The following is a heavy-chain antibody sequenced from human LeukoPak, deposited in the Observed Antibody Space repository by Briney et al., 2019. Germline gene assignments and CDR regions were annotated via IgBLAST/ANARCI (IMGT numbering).Heavy chain of an antibody. CDR1: GGSISSSNW. V-gene: IGHV4-4*02. CDR2: IYHSGST. D-gene: IGHD7-27*01. CDR3: ARHNHGDSEGVYFDN. J-gene: IGHJ4*02. Sequence: SGTLSLTCAVSGGSISSSNWWSWARQPPGQGLEWIGEIYHSGSTNYNPSLKSRVTISVDKSKNQFSLKLSSVTAADTAVYYCARHNHGDSEGVYFDNWGQGALVTVSS.